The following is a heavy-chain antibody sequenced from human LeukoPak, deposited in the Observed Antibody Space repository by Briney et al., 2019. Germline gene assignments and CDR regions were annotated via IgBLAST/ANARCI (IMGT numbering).Heavy chain of an antibody. CDR3: AKRRWLQLLDY. Sequence: GGALRLSCAASGFTFSSYAMSWVRQAPGKGLERVSAISGSGGSTYYADFVKGRFTISRDNSKNTLYLQMNSLRAEDTAVYYCAKRRWLQLLDYWGQGTLVTVSS. D-gene: IGHD5-24*01. J-gene: IGHJ4*02. CDR1: GFTFSSYA. CDR2: ISGSGGST. V-gene: IGHV3-23*01.